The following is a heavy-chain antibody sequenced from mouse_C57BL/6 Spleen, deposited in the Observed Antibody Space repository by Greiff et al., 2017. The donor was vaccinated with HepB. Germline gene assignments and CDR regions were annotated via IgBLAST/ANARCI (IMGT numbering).Heavy chain of an antibody. D-gene: IGHD2-2*01. Sequence: QVQLQQPGAELVKPGASVKLSCKASGYTFTSYWMQWVKQRPGQGLEWIGEIDPSDSYTNYNQKFKGKATLPVDTSSSTAYMQLSSLTSEDSAVYYCARAGVGYEGKYYYAMDYWGQGTSVTVSS. V-gene: IGHV1-50*01. CDR1: GYTFTSYW. J-gene: IGHJ4*01. CDR2: IDPSDSYT. CDR3: ARAGVGYEGKYYYAMDY.